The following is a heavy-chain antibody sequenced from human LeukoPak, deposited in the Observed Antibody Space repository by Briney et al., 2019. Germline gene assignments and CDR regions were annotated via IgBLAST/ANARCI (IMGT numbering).Heavy chain of an antibody. V-gene: IGHV4-59*08. Sequence: PSETLSLTCAVYGGSFSGYYWSWIRQPPGKGLEWIGYIYYSGSTNYNPSLKSRVTISVDTSKNQFSLKLSSVTAADTAVYYCARRGDSILYYYGMDVWGQGTTVTVSS. CDR1: GGSFSGYY. CDR3: ARRGDSILYYYGMDV. CDR2: IYYSGST. J-gene: IGHJ6*02. D-gene: IGHD2-21*02.